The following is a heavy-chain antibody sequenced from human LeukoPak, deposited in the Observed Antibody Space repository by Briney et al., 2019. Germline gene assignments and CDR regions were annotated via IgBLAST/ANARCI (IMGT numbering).Heavy chain of an antibody. CDR1: GYTFTGYY. V-gene: IGHV1-2*02. Sequence: ASVKVSCKASGYTFTGYYIHWVRQAPGQGLECVGWINPNSGGTNYAQKFQGRVTMTRDTSISTAYMELSRLRSDDTAVYYCARGGSGSYFSWLDPWGQGTLVTVPS. D-gene: IGHD3-10*01. J-gene: IGHJ5*02. CDR3: ARGGSGSYFSWLDP. CDR2: INPNSGGT.